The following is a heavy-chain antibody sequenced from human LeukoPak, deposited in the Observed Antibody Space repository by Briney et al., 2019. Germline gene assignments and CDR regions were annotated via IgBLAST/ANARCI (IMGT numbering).Heavy chain of an antibody. Sequence: SETLSLTCTVSGGSISSYYWSWIRQPPGKGLEWIGYIYYSGSTNYNPSLKSRVTISVDTSKNQFSLKLSSVTAADTAVYYCARXDXXTGYSSSYYWFDPWGQGTLVTVSS. J-gene: IGHJ5*02. CDR3: ARXDXXTGYSSSYYWFDP. D-gene: IGHD6-13*01. CDR2: IYYSGST. V-gene: IGHV4-59*08. CDR1: GGSISSYY.